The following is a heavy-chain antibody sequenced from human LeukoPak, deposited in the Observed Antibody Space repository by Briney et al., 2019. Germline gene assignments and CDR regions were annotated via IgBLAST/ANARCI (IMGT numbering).Heavy chain of an antibody. CDR1: GYTFATYY. V-gene: IGHV1-2*02. J-gene: IGHJ2*01. D-gene: IGHD1-26*01. CDR3: ARESGIPGARDWYFDL. Sequence: ASVKVSCKASGYTFATYYIHWMRQAPGQGLEWMGRIDPNGGGTYYAQKFQGRVTMTRDTSISTAYMELDSLISDDTAVYYCARESGIPGARDWYFDLWGRGTLVTVSS. CDR2: IDPNGGGT.